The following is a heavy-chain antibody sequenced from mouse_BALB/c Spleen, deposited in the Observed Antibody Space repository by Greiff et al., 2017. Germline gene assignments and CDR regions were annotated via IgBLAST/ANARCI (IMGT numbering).Heavy chain of an antibody. CDR1: GFSLTDYG. CDR2: IWGGGST. V-gene: IGHV2-6-5*01. J-gene: IGHJ3*01. Sequence: VKLVESGPGLVAPSQSLSITCTVSGFSLTDYGVSWIRQPPGKGLEWLGVIWGGGSTYYNSALKSRLSVSKDNTKSQFFLHMNSLQTDDTTMYCGAKDYDERCDYWGQGTMVTVSA. D-gene: IGHD2-4*01. CDR3: AKDYDERCDY.